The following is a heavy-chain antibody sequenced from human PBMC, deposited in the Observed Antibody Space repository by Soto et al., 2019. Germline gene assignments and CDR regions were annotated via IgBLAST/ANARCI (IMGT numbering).Heavy chain of an antibody. CDR3: AKERAPGIAAAGVFDS. V-gene: IGHV3-23*01. CDR2: ISGSAATT. D-gene: IGHD6-13*01. J-gene: IGHJ4*02. Sequence: ESGGGLVQRGGSLRLSCTASGFTFESYGMSWVRQAPGKGLEWVSGISGSAATTYYADSVKGRFTISRDNSKNTLYLQMNSLRADDTAVYYCAKERAPGIAAAGVFDSWGQGTLVTVSS. CDR1: GFTFESYG.